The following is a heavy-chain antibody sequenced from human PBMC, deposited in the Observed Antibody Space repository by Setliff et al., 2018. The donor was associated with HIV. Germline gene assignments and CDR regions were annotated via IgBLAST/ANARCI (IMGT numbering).Heavy chain of an antibody. CDR1: GGSFSGLY. D-gene: IGHD6-13*01. J-gene: IGHJ4*02. CDR3: ARRSWYGIDY. Sequence: SETLSLTCAVYGGSFSGLYWTWIRQPPGKGLEWIGEINHSGNTNYNPSLKSRVSISVDTSKNQFSLKLNSVTAADTAVYYCARRSWYGIDYWGQGTLVTVSS. CDR2: INHSGNT. V-gene: IGHV4-34*01.